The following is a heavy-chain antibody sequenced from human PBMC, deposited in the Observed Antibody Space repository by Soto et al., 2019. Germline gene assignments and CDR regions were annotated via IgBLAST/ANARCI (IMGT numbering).Heavy chain of an antibody. V-gene: IGHV4-39*01. CDR2: VYYSGNS. Sequence: QVLLQESGPGLVKASETLSLTCTVSGASLSNRTYYWGWIRQPPGRGLEWIGGVYYSGNSYYNPSLKTRATISVDTSKSQFSLKLSFVTAADTATYYCARHAHAGDSVLYWGQGTLVTVSS. CDR3: ARHAHAGDSVLY. J-gene: IGHJ4*02. CDR1: GASLSNRTYY. D-gene: IGHD4-17*01.